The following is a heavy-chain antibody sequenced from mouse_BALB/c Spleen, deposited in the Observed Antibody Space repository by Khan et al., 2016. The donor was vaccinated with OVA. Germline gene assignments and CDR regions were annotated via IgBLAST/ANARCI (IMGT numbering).Heavy chain of an antibody. Sequence: VRLQQSGAELVKPGASVKLSCTASGFNIKDTYLHWVKQRPEQGLEWIGRIAPANGNTQYDPKFQGKATLTSDTSSNTAYLQLNSLTSEATAVYYCARPAYDPRDFEVWGAGTTVTVSS. J-gene: IGHJ1*01. V-gene: IGHV14-3*02. CDR2: IAPANGNT. D-gene: IGHD2-3*01. CDR3: ARPAYDPRDFEV. CDR1: GFNIKDTY.